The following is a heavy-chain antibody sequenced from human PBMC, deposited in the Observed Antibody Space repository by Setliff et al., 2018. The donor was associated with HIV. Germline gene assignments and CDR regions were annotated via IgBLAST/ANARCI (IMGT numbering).Heavy chain of an antibody. V-gene: IGHV3-49*04. CDR2: IRSKAYGGAT. J-gene: IGHJ6*03. CDR1: GFTFSSYN. CDR3: TRVREVPAAIPDYYYYMDV. D-gene: IGHD2-2*02. Sequence: GSLRLSCAASGFTFSSYNMSWVRQAPGKGLEWVGFIRSKAYGGATKYAASVKGRFTISRDDSKRIAYLQMNSLKTEDTAVYYCTRVREVPAAIPDYYYYMDVWGKGTTVTVSS.